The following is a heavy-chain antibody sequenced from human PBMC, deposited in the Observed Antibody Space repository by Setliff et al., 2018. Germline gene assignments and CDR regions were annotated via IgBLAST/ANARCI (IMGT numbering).Heavy chain of an antibody. CDR3: GRDPHTPTVTTRGDY. D-gene: IGHD4-17*01. CDR1: GVSISTSNW. J-gene: IGHJ4*02. Sequence: SETLSLNCAVSGVSISTSNWWSWVRQPPGKGLEWIGEIYHNGITNYNPSLKSRVSISVDKSKNQVSLKLNSVTAADTAVYYCGRDPHTPTVTTRGDYWGQGTLVTVSS. V-gene: IGHV4-4*02. CDR2: IYHNGIT.